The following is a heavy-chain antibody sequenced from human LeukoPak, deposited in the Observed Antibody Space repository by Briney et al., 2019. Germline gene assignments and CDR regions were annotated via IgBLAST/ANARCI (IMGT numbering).Heavy chain of an antibody. J-gene: IGHJ5*02. Sequence: GASVKVSCKASGYTFTGYYMHWVRQAPGQGLEWMGRINPNSGGTNYAQKFQGRVTMTSDTSISTAYMELSRLRSDDTAVYYCARVSTMVRGVMTFDPWGQGTLVTVSS. CDR2: INPNSGGT. V-gene: IGHV1-2*06. D-gene: IGHD3-10*01. CDR3: ARVSTMVRGVMTFDP. CDR1: GYTFTGYY.